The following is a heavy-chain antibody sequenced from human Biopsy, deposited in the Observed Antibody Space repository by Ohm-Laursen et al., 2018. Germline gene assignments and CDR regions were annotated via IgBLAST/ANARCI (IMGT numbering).Heavy chain of an antibody. V-gene: IGHV3-7*01. CDR1: GFSFRDYW. D-gene: IGHD5-18*01. CDR3: ARGYSV. J-gene: IGHJ4*02. CDR2: IKEDGSEI. Sequence: GSLRLSCSAPGFSFRDYWMSWVRRAPGKGLEWVATIKEDGSEIKYVASVKGRFTISRDNTESSLYLQMNNLTAEDTAVYYCARGYSVWGQGTLVTVSS.